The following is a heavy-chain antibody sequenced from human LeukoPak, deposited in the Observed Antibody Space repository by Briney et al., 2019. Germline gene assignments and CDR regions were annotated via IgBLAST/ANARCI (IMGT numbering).Heavy chain of an antibody. D-gene: IGHD1-26*01. CDR1: GFTVSSNY. J-gene: IGHJ4*02. CDR2: IYSGGST. Sequence: GSLRLSCAASGFTVSSNYMSWVRQAPGKGLEWVSVIYSGGSTYYADSVKGRFTISRDNSKNTLYLQMNSLRAEDTAVYYCARARSGSYLYFDYWGQGTLVTVSS. CDR3: ARARSGSYLYFDY. V-gene: IGHV3-53*01.